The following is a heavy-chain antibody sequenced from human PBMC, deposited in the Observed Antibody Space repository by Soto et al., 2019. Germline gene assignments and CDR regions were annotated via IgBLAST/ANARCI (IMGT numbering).Heavy chain of an antibody. J-gene: IGHJ4*02. D-gene: IGHD6-13*01. CDR1: GYTFTSYY. CDR2: INPSGGST. V-gene: IGHV1-46*01. Sequence: ASVKVSCKASGYTFTSYYMHWVRQAPGQGLEWMGIINPSGGSTSYAQKFQGRVTMTRDTSTSTVYMELSSLRSEDTAVYYCARDGADGFIAAAGVNYFDYWGQGTLVTVSS. CDR3: ARDGADGFIAAAGVNYFDY.